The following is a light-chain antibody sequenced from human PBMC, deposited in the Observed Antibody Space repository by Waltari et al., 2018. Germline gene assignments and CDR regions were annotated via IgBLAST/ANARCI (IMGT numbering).Light chain of an antibody. CDR2: AAS. J-gene: IGKJ4*01. Sequence: DIQLSQSPSSLSASLGDRVTITCRASQSISYNLNWYQQRPGEAPTLLIYAASRLQSGVPSRFSGSGSGTDFTLTISSLQPEDFASYYCQQSYRTPLTFGGGTKVEIK. CDR3: QQSYRTPLT. CDR1: QSISYN. V-gene: IGKV1-39*01.